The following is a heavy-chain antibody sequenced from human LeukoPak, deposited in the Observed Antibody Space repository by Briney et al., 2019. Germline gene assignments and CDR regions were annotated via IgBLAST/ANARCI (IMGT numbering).Heavy chain of an antibody. V-gene: IGHV3-7*01. CDR2: IKQDGSEK. Sequence: GGSLRLSCAASGFTFSSYWMSWVRQAPGKGLEWVANIKQDGSEKYYVDSVKGRFTISRDNAKNSLYLQMTSLRAEDTAVYYCARVDNPARYYYYYYYMDVWGKGTTVTVSS. CDR1: GFTFSSYW. CDR3: ARVDNPARYYYYYYYMDV. D-gene: IGHD1-1*01. J-gene: IGHJ6*03.